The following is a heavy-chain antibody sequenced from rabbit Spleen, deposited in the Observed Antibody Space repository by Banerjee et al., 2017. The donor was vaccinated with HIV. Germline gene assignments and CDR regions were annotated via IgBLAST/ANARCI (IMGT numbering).Heavy chain of an antibody. CDR1: GFSFNSGYD. CDR3: ASGYSDVYFDL. J-gene: IGHJ4*01. Sequence: QSLEESGGGLVKPGAYLTLTCKASGFSFNSGYDMCWVRQAPGKGLEWIACVYAGSSGSTYYASWAKGRFTISKTSSTTVTLQMTSLTAADTATYFCASGYSDVYFDLWGQAPSSPS. CDR2: VYAGSSGST. V-gene: IGHV1S40*01. D-gene: IGHD1-1*01.